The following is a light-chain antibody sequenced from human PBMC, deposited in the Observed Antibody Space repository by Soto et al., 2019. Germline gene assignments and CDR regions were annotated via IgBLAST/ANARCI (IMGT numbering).Light chain of an antibody. J-gene: IGKJ5*01. Sequence: DIQMTQSTSSLSASVGDRFTITCQASQDIGNYLSWYQQKPGKAPNLLICDASNLETGVPSRFSGGGSGTDFTFTISSLQPEDIATYYCQQYDNLFTFGQGTRLEIK. CDR2: DAS. CDR1: QDIGNY. CDR3: QQYDNLFT. V-gene: IGKV1-33*01.